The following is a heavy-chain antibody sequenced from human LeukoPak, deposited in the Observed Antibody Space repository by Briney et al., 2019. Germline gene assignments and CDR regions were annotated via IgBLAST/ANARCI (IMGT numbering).Heavy chain of an antibody. Sequence: GGSLRLSCAASGFTFSSYWMSWVRQAPGRGREWVANIKQDGSEKYYVDSVKGRFTISRDNAKNSLYLQMNSLRAEDTAVYYCASQSFGELAYWGQGTLVTVSS. D-gene: IGHD3-10*01. J-gene: IGHJ4*02. V-gene: IGHV3-7*01. CDR1: GFTFSSYW. CDR3: ASQSFGELAY. CDR2: IKQDGSEK.